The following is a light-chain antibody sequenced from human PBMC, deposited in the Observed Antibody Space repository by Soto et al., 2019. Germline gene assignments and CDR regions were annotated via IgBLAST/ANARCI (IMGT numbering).Light chain of an antibody. CDR1: QSISNS. J-gene: IGKJ5*01. Sequence: QMTQSPPTRSASVGDRVTMTFRASQSISNSLAWYQQKPGTAPKLLIYRASALQSGVPPRFSGSGSGTDFTLTISSLQPEDFAIYYCQQANRVPLSFGQGTRLEI. CDR2: RAS. CDR3: QQANRVPLS. V-gene: IGKV1-5*03.